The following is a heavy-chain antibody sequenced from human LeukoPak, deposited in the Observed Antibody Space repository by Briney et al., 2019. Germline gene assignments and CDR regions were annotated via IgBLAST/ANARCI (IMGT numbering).Heavy chain of an antibody. CDR3: ANTLGGAAGLRPYFQH. D-gene: IGHD6-13*01. CDR1: DDSFSSHY. V-gene: IGHV4-59*11. J-gene: IGHJ1*01. CDR2: ISYIGST. Sequence: SSETLSLTCAVSDDSFSSHYWTWIRQPPGKGLEWIGYISYIGSTNYNPSLKSRVTISIDTSKNQFSLKLSSVTAADTAVYYCANTLGGAAGLRPYFQHWGQGTLVTVSS.